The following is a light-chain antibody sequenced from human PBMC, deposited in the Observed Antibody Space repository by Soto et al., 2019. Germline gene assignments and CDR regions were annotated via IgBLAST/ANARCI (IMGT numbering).Light chain of an antibody. V-gene: IGKV3-15*01. Sequence: ELVMTQSPATLSVSPGERATLSCRASQSVSSNLAWYQQKPCQAPRLLIYGASTRSTGIPARFSGSGSGSEFTLTISSLQSEDVAVSDCQQYNNWTPETTFGQGTRLEIK. CDR3: QQYNNWTPETT. CDR2: GAS. J-gene: IGKJ5*01. CDR1: QSVSSN.